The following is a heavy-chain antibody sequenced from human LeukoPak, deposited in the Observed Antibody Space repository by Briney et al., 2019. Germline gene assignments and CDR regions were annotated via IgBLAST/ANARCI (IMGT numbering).Heavy chain of an antibody. Sequence: ASVKVSCKASGYTFTGYYMHWVRQAPGQGVEWMGWINPNSGGTNYAQKFQGRVTMTRDTSISTAYMELSRLRSDDTAVYYCARDQWSYYYDSSGYYYETWGQGTLVTVSS. CDR2: INPNSGGT. CDR3: ARDQWSYYYDSSGYYYET. D-gene: IGHD3-22*01. CDR1: GYTFTGYY. J-gene: IGHJ4*02. V-gene: IGHV1-2*02.